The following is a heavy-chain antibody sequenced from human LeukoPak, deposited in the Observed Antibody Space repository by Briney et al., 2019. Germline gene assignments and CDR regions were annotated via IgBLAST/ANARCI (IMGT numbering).Heavy chain of an antibody. V-gene: IGHV4-34*01. J-gene: IGHJ4*02. Sequence: PSETLSLTCAVYGGSFSGYYWSWIRQPPGKGLEWIGEINHSGSTNYNPSLKNRVTISVDTSKNQFSLKLSSVTAADTAVYYCARGARPLLWFGDGPRVYFDYWGQGTLVTVSS. D-gene: IGHD3-10*01. CDR3: ARGARPLLWFGDGPRVYFDY. CDR2: INHSGST. CDR1: GGSFSGYY.